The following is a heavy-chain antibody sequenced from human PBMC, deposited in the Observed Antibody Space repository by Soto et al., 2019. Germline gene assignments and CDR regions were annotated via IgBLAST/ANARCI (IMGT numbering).Heavy chain of an antibody. CDR3: AKXITTXPLDS. V-gene: IGHV3-30*18. J-gene: IGHJ4*02. CDR2: ISYNAXNK. CDR1: XFTFXXXX. Sequence: SCAASXFTFXXXXXHWVRQXXXXXLEWVAIISYNAXNKSYADSVRGRFTIXXXXXXSTLXLQMNSLRTEDTAVYYCAKXITTXPLDSWGPGTLVTVSS. D-gene: IGHD1-26*01.